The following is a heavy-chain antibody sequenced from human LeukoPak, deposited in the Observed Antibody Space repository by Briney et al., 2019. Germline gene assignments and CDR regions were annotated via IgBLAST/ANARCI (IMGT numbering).Heavy chain of an antibody. V-gene: IGHV3-66*01. CDR3: AKNRWDYGDYFDY. D-gene: IGHD4-17*01. J-gene: IGHJ4*02. CDR1: GFTVSSNY. Sequence: GGSLGLSCAASGFTVSSNYMSWVRQAPGKGLEWVSVIYSGGSTYYADSVKGRFTISRDNSKNTLYLQMNSLRAEDTAVYYCAKNRWDYGDYFDYWGQGTLVTVSS. CDR2: IYSGGST.